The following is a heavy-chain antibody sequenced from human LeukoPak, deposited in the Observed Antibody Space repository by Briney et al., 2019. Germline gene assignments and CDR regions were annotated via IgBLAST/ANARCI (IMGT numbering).Heavy chain of an antibody. CDR1: GFTFSSYA. J-gene: IGHJ4*02. CDR2: ISGSGGST. Sequence: GGSLRLSCAASGFTFSSYAMSWVRQAPGKGLEWVSAISGSGGSTYYADSVKGRFTISRDNSKNTLYLQMNSLRAEDTAVYYCAKDRGHSSGWYGGIDFDYWGQGTLVTVSS. D-gene: IGHD6-19*01. CDR3: AKDRGHSSGWYGGIDFDY. V-gene: IGHV3-23*01.